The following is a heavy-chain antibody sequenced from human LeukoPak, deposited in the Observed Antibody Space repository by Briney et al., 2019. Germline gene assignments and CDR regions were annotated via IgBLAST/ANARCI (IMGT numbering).Heavy chain of an antibody. CDR1: GFTFSRFP. V-gene: IGHV3-21*01. D-gene: IGHD2-2*01. Sequence: GGSLRLSCAVSGFTFSRFPMNWVRQAPGKGLEWVSSISSSSSYIYYADSVKGRFTISRDNAKNSLYLQMNSLRAEDTAVYYCARDIFDPYCSSTSCYNFDYWGQGTLVTVSS. CDR2: ISSSSSYI. J-gene: IGHJ4*02. CDR3: ARDIFDPYCSSTSCYNFDY.